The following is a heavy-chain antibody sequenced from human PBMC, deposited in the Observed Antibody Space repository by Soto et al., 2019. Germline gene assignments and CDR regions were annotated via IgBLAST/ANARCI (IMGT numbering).Heavy chain of an antibody. CDR1: GGTFSRYA. Sequence: AASVKVSCKASGGTFSRYAISWVRQAPGQGLEWMGGIIPIFGTANYAQKFQGRVTITAYKSTSTAYMELSSLRSEDTAVYYCARDRVLRFLEWPINYGMDVWGQGTTVTVSS. CDR3: ARDRVLRFLEWPINYGMDV. V-gene: IGHV1-69*06. J-gene: IGHJ6*02. D-gene: IGHD3-3*01. CDR2: IIPIFGTA.